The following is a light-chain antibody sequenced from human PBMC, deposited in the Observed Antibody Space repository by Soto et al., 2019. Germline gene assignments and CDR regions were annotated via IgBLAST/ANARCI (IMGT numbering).Light chain of an antibody. CDR3: QQRSNWPPTWT. V-gene: IGKV3-11*01. J-gene: IGKJ1*01. CDR1: QSLSSY. CDR2: DAS. Sequence: EIVLTQSPATLSLCPGERATLSCRASQSLSSYLAWYQQKPGQAPRLLIYDASNRATGIPARFSGSGSGTDFTLTISSLEPDDFAVYYCQQRSNWPPTWTFGQGTKVDIK.